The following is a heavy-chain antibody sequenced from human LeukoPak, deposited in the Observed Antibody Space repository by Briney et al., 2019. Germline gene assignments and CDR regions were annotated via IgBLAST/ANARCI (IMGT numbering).Heavy chain of an antibody. V-gene: IGHV3-53*01. Sequence: GGSLRLSCAASGFTVSNNFMSWVRQAPGKGLELVSLIYSRGTTKYADSVRGRFTISRDNSKNTLYLQMNSLRAEDTAVYYCARDQPVVTPLGYWGQGTLVTVSS. CDR1: GFTVSNNF. D-gene: IGHD4-23*01. CDR3: ARDQPVVTPLGY. CDR2: IYSRGTT. J-gene: IGHJ4*02.